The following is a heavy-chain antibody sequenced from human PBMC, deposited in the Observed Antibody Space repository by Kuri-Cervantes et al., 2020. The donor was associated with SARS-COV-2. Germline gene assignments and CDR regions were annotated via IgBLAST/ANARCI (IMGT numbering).Heavy chain of an antibody. J-gene: IGHJ5*02. CDR2: ISAYNGNT. CDR1: GGTFSSYG. CDR3: ARDSIPTLGYCSSTSCYVPYNWFDP. Sequence: ASVKVSCKASGGTFSSYGISWVRQAPGQGLEWMGWISAYNGNTNYAQKLQGRVTMTTDTSTSTAYMELRSLRSDDTAVYYCARDSIPTLGYCSSTSCYVPYNWFDPWGQGTLVTVSS. V-gene: IGHV1-18*01. D-gene: IGHD2-2*01.